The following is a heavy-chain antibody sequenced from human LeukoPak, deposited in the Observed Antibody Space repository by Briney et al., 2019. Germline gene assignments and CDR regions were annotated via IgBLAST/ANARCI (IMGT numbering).Heavy chain of an antibody. V-gene: IGHV1-18*01. D-gene: IGHD3-10*01. Sequence: ASVKVSRKASGYTFTSYGISWVRQAPGQGLEWMGWISAYNGNTNYAQKLQGRVTMTTDTSTSTAYMELRSLRSDDTAVYYCARDAGSRSYYYGMDVWGQGTTVTVSS. J-gene: IGHJ6*02. CDR2: ISAYNGNT. CDR3: ARDAGSRSYYYGMDV. CDR1: GYTFTSYG.